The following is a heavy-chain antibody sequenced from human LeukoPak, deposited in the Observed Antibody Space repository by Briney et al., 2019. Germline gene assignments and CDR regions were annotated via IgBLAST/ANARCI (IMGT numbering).Heavy chain of an antibody. CDR3: ASGDLEAGYFDY. D-gene: IGHD6-13*01. CDR1: GGSFSGYY. J-gene: IGHJ4*02. Sequence: PSETLSLTCAVYGGSFSGYYWSWIRQPPGKGLEWIGEINHSGSTNYNPSLKSRVTISVDTSKNQFSLKLSSVTAADTAVYYCASGDLEAGYFDYWGQGTLVTVSS. V-gene: IGHV4-34*01. CDR2: INHSGST.